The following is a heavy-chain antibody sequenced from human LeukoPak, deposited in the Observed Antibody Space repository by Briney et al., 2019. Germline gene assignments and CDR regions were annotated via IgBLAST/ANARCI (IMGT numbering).Heavy chain of an antibody. V-gene: IGHV1-69*13. CDR1: GGTFSSYA. Sequence: EASVKVSCKASGGTFSSYAISWVRQAPGQGLEWMGGIIPIFGTANYAQKFQGRVTITADESTSTAYMELSSLRSEDTAVYYCARDFDVAAAGSTLFDYWGQGALVTVSS. CDR3: ARDFDVAAAGSTLFDY. J-gene: IGHJ4*02. CDR2: IIPIFGTA. D-gene: IGHD6-13*01.